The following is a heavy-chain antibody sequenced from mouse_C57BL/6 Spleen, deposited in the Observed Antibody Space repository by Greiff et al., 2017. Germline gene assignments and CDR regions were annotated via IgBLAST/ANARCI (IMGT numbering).Heavy chain of an antibody. CDR1: GYAFSSSW. J-gene: IGHJ3*01. Sequence: VQLQESGPELVKPGASVKISCKASGYAFSSSWMNWVKQRPGKGLEWIGRIYPGDGDTNYNGKFKGKATLTADKSSSTAYMQLSSLTSEDSAVYFCFYYRFAYWGQGTLVTVSA. CDR3: FYYRFAY. D-gene: IGHD2-1*01. V-gene: IGHV1-82*01. CDR2: IYPGDGDT.